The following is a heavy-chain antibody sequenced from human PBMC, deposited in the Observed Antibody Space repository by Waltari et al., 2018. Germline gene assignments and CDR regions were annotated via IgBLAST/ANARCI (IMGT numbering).Heavy chain of an antibody. D-gene: IGHD3-10*01. CDR3: ARVTLLRGAH. V-gene: IGHV3-74*01. CDR1: GFTFNKYW. J-gene: IGHJ4*02. Sequence: EVKMVESGGGLVQPGGPLSRPCRGSGFTFNKYWMHWVRQTPGKGPEWISHINVDGSDRDYAESVRGRFTISRDNVKRTLFLQMNGLRGEDTAVYFCARVTLLRGAHWGQGTLVTVSS. CDR2: INVDGSDR.